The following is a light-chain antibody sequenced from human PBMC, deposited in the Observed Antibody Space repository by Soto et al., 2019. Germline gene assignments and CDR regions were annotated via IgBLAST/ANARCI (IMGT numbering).Light chain of an antibody. CDR3: QHYYSSLT. Sequence: EIVLTQSPGSLSLSPGERATLSCRASQSVDSRFFAWYQQRPGQAPRLLIYGASRRATGIPERFTVSGSGSDFTLTISGLEPEDFVDYYCQHYYSSLTFGLGTKVEIK. J-gene: IGKJ1*01. CDR2: GAS. CDR1: QSVDSRF. V-gene: IGKV3-20*01.